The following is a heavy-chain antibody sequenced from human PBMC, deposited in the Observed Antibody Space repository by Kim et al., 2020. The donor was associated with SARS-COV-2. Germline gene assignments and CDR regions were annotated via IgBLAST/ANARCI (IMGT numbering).Heavy chain of an antibody. Sequence: ASVKVSCKVYGYRLNELSMHWVRQVTGKGLAWMGGYDPEKGATVYAQKFQGRVTMTEDTSTDTAYMVLSSLTSEDTAVYYCAIFDFFDRSTTASVSALDVWGQGTTVIVSS. CDR1: GYRLNELS. CDR3: AIFDFFDRSTTASVSALDV. CDR2: YDPEKGAT. J-gene: IGHJ6*02. D-gene: IGHD3-3*01. V-gene: IGHV1-24*01.